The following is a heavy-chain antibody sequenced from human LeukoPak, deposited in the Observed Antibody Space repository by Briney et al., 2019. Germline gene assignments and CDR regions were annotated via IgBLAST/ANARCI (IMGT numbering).Heavy chain of an antibody. CDR3: ARREGAHSHYYDRTMDV. CDR1: GFTFSTFS. Sequence: PGGSLRLSCAASGFTFSTFSMSWVRQAPGKGLEWVSCISRESTKIYYADSVKGRFTISRDNAKNSLYLQMNSLRAEDTAVYYCARREGAHSHYYDRTMDVWGKGTTVTVSS. J-gene: IGHJ6*03. D-gene: IGHD3-22*01. V-gene: IGHV3-21*01. CDR2: ISRESTKI.